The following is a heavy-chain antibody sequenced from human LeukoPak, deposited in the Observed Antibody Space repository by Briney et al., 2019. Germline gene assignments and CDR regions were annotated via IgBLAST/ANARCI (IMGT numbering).Heavy chain of an antibody. V-gene: IGHV4-61*02. CDR1: GSXY. CDR3: ARGRYYDFWSGYPQDYFDY. J-gene: IGHJ4*02. D-gene: IGHD3-3*01. Sequence: GSXYXXXXRQPAGKGLXWIGRIYTSGSTNYNPSLKSRVTISVNTAKNQFSRKLSSVAAADTAVYYCARGRYYDFWSGYPQDYFDYWGQGTLVTVSS. CDR2: IYTSGST.